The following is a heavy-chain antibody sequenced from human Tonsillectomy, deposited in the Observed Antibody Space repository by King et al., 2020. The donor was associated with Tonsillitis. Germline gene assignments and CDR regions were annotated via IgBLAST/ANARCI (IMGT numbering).Heavy chain of an antibody. J-gene: IGHJ6*03. Sequence: VQLVESGGGLVKPGGSLRLSCAASGFSFGDYYMTWIRQAPGKGLEWISNIRSSGSSIYYVDSVKGRFTISRDNAKNLLYLQMNSLKAEDTAVYYCAGGGGYDAWSGFYIHMDVWGKGTAVTVSS. V-gene: IGHV3-11*01. D-gene: IGHD3-3*01. CDR3: AGGGGYDAWSGFYIHMDV. CDR2: IRSSGSSI. CDR1: GFSFGDYY.